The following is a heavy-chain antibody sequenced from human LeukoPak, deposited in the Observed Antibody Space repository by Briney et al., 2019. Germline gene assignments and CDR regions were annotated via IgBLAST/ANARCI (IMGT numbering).Heavy chain of an antibody. V-gene: IGHV4-30-2*01. J-gene: IGHJ4*02. Sequence: SETLSLTCAGSGGSISSGGYSWSWIRQPPGKGLEWIGYIYHSGSTYYNPSLKSRVTISVDRSKNQFSLKLSSVTAADTAVYYCARGGSWFGELSYWGQGTLVTVSS. CDR2: IYHSGST. CDR3: ARGGSWFGELSY. CDR1: GGSISSGGYS. D-gene: IGHD3-10*01.